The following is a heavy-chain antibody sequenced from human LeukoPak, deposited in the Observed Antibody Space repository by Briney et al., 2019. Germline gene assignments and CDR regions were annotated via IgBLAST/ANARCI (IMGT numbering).Heavy chain of an antibody. CDR2: ISWNNGSI. D-gene: IGHD6-19*01. V-gene: IGHV3-9*01. CDR3: ARDSAVATYYGVDV. CDR1: GFTFDDYA. Sequence: GGSLRLSCAASGFTFDDYAMHWVRQAPGKGLEWVSGISWNNGSIGYADSVKGRFTISRDNAKNSLYLQMNSLRAEDTAVYYCARDSAVATYYGVDVWGQGTTVTVSS. J-gene: IGHJ6*02.